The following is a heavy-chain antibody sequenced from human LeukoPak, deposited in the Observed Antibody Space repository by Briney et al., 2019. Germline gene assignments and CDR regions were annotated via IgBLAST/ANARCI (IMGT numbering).Heavy chain of an antibody. CDR2: MNIDGSEK. D-gene: IGHD1-14*01. Sequence: PGGSLRLSCAASGFTFSSYWMGWVRQAPGKRLEWVANMNIDGSEKYYADSVKGRFTISRDNAKNSLYLQMNSLRAEDTAVYYCARGTHYDYWGQGTLVTVSS. CDR1: GFTFSSYW. V-gene: IGHV3-7*01. J-gene: IGHJ4*02. CDR3: ARGTHYDY.